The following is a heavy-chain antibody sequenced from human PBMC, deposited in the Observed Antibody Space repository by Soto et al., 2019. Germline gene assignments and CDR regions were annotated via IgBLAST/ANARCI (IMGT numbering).Heavy chain of an antibody. CDR1: GYTFTSYG. J-gene: IGHJ4*02. V-gene: IGHV1-18*01. Sequence: QVHLVQSGAEVKKPGASVKVSCKASGYTFTSYGITWVRQAPGQGLEWMGWISAHNGNTDYAQKLQGRVIVTRDPSTSTAYMELRSLRSDDTAVYYCARGRYGDYWGQGALVTFSS. CDR3: ARGRYGDY. CDR2: ISAHNGNT. D-gene: IGHD1-1*01.